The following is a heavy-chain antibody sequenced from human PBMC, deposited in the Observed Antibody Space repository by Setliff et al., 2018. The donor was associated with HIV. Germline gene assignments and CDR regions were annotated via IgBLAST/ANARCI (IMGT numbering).Heavy chain of an antibody. Sequence: GESLKISCAASGFTFSSYWMSWVRQAPGKGLEWVANIKQDGSDTYYADSVKGRFTVSRDNAKNLLYLEMNSRRGEDTAVYYCARDRVNGGWLQFTLYYFEYWGQGTRVTVSS. CDR3: ARDRVNGGWLQFTLYYFEY. CDR2: IKQDGSDT. CDR1: GFTFSSYW. J-gene: IGHJ4*02. V-gene: IGHV3-7*01. D-gene: IGHD5-12*01.